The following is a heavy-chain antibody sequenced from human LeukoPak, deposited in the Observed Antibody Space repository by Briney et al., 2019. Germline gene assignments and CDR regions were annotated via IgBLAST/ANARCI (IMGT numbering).Heavy chain of an antibody. D-gene: IGHD3-10*01. V-gene: IGHV3-21*01. CDR1: GFTFSSYA. CDR2: INSGSTYM. CDR3: AGVTVGNNYGSGSYGY. J-gene: IGHJ4*02. Sequence: PGGSLRLSCAASGFTFSSYAMSWVRQAPGKGLEWVSSINSGSTYMQYTDSVKGRFTISRDNPKNSLYLQMSSLSVEDTAVYYCAGVTVGNNYGSGSYGYWGQGTLVTVSS.